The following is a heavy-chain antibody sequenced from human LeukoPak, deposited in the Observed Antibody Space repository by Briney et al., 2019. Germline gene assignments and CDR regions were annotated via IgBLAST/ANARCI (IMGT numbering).Heavy chain of an antibody. CDR1: GGTFSNYA. J-gene: IGHJ6*02. Sequence: SVKVPCKASGGTFSNYAISWVRQAPGQGLERMGGIIPIFGTTNYAQKFQGRVTITADASTNTAYMELSILRSEDTAVYYCARGTSGYSYGYFYYYAMDVWGQGTTVTVSS. D-gene: IGHD5-18*01. CDR2: IIPIFGTT. CDR3: ARGTSGYSYGYFYYYAMDV. V-gene: IGHV1-69*13.